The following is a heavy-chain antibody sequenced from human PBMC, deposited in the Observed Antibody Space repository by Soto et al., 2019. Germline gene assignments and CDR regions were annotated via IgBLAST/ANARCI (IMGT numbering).Heavy chain of an antibody. J-gene: IGHJ4*02. CDR3: AKWLRSGSFYCDF. Sequence: GGSLRLSWQASGFTFNIYAMSWGRQAPGKGLEWVALVQSNGVTYYAESVRGRFTVSRDNSKNTVYLQMDSLRVEDTALYYCAKWLRSGSFYCDFWGQGTMVTVSS. CDR2: VQSNGVT. D-gene: IGHD6-19*01. V-gene: IGHV3-23*01. CDR1: GFTFNIYA.